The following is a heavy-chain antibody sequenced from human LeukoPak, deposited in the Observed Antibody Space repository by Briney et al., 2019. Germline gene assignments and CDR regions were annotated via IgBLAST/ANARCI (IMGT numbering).Heavy chain of an antibody. Sequence: PGGSLRLSCAASGFTFSTYWMHWVRQAPGKGLVWVSQINPDGSGTYSADSVKGRSTISRDNAKNTLYLQMNSLRAEDTAVYYCARGRDYALEYWGQGTLATVSS. J-gene: IGHJ4*02. V-gene: IGHV3-74*01. D-gene: IGHD4-17*01. CDR1: GFTFSTYW. CDR3: ARGRDYALEY. CDR2: INPDGSGT.